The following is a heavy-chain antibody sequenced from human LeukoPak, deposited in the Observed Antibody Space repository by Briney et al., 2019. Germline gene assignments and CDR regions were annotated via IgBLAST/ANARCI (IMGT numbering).Heavy chain of an antibody. V-gene: IGHV5-10-1*01. D-gene: IGHD6-6*01. J-gene: IGHJ5*02. CDR3: ARHAEYSSSP. CDR1: GYSFTSYW. Sequence: GESLKISCKGSGYSFTSYWISWVRQMPGKGLEWMGRIDPSDSYANYSPSFQGHVTISADKSISTAYLQWSSLKASDTAMYYCARHAEYSSSPWGQGTLVTVSS. CDR2: IDPSDSYA.